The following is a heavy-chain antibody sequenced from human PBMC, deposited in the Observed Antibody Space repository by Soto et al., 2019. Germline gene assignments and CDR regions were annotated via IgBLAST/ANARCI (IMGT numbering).Heavy chain of an antibody. D-gene: IGHD3-22*01. J-gene: IGHJ4*02. Sequence: GGSLRLSCAASGFTFSDYYMSWIRHAPGKGLEWVFYISSSYTIISYADSVKGRFTISRDNAKNSLYLQMNSLRAEDTAVYYCARDLGYYDSSGYFDYWGQGTLVTVSS. CDR2: ISSSYTII. V-gene: IGHV3-11*01. CDR3: ARDLGYYDSSGYFDY. CDR1: GFTFSDYY.